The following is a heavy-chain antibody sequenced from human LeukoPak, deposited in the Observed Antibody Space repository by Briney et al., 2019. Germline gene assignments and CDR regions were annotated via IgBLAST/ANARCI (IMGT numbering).Heavy chain of an antibody. CDR1: GFTFDDYG. J-gene: IGHJ4*02. Sequence: GGSLRLSCAASGFTFDDYGMHWVRQAPGKGLEWVAVISYDGSNKYYADSVKGRFTISRDNSKNTLYLQMNSLRAEDTAVYYCNYGYSGGFDYWGQGTLVTVSS. V-gene: IGHV3-30*03. CDR3: NYGYSGGFDY. CDR2: ISYDGSNK. D-gene: IGHD5-24*01.